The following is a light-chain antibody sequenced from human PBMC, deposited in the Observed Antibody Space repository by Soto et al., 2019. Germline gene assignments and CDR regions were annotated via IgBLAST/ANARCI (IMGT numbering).Light chain of an antibody. CDR3: QQGSNWLT. CDR1: QSVSSY. CDR2: DAS. Sequence: EIVLTQSPATLYLSPRERATLSCRASQSVSSYLAWYQQKPGQAPRILIYDASNRATGIPARFSGSGSGTDFTITISSPEPEDSAVYYCQQGSNWLTFGGGTKVEIK. V-gene: IGKV3-11*01. J-gene: IGKJ4*01.